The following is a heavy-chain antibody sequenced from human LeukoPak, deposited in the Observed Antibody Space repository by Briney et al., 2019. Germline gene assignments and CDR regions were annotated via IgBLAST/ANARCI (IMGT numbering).Heavy chain of an antibody. CDR2: IYHSGST. Sequence: SETLSLTCTVSGGSISSSNYYWGWIRQPPGKGLEWIGSIYHSGSTYYNPSLKSRVTISVDTSKNQFSLKLSSVTAADTAVYYCARLGYSSGWYGSLYYYYGMDVWGQGTTVTVSS. J-gene: IGHJ6*02. CDR1: GGSISSSNYY. D-gene: IGHD6-19*01. V-gene: IGHV4-39*01. CDR3: ARLGYSSGWYGSLYYYYGMDV.